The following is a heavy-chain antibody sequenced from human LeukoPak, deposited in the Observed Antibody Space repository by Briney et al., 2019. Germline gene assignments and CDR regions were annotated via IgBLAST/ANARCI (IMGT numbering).Heavy chain of an antibody. CDR1: GFTFSTYG. D-gene: IGHD6-19*01. Sequence: GKSLRLSCEASGFTFSTYGFHWVRQAPGKGLEWVSFISYDGTKRDHADSVRGRFTISRENSKNTMYLQMNTLRIEDTAVYYCATTGGSGWTFDYWGQGTLVTVSS. V-gene: IGHV3-30*03. CDR3: ATTGGSGWTFDY. CDR2: ISYDGTKR. J-gene: IGHJ4*02.